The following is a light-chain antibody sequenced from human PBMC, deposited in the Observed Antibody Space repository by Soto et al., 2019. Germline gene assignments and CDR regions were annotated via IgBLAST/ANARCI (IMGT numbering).Light chain of an antibody. CDR2: SNT. J-gene: IGLJ2*01. CDR3: STWDDSLNGPL. V-gene: IGLV1-44*01. Sequence: QSVLTQPPSASGTPGQRVTISCSGSSSNIGGNTVNWYQKVPGAAPELIIFSNTQRPSGVPDRYSGSKSGTSASLAIGGLQSEDEADYYCSTWDDSLNGPLFGGGTKVTVL. CDR1: SSNIGGNT.